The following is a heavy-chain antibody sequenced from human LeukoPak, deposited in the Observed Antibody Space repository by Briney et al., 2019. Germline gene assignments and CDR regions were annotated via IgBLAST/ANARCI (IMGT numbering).Heavy chain of an antibody. CDR1: GFTFDDYA. CDR2: ISWNSGSI. D-gene: IGHD6-6*01. CDR3: AKVPYSSSSGGYFDY. J-gene: IGHJ4*02. V-gene: IGHV3-9*03. Sequence: PGRSLRLSCAASGFTFDDYAMHWVRQAPGKGLEWVSGISWNSGSIGYADSVKGRFTISRDNAKNSLCLQMNSLRAEDMALYYCAKVPYSSSSGGYFDYWGQGTLVTVSS.